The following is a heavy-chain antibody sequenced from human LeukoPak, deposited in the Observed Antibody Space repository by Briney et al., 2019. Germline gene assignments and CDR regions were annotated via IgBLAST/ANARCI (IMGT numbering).Heavy chain of an antibody. CDR2: IYTSGST. Sequence: SETLSLTCTVSGGSISNYYWSWIRQPAGEGLEWIGRIYTSGSTNYNPSLKSRVTMSVDTSKNQYSLKLNSVTAADTAVYYCARSRAAMVTNHYSYYMDVWGKGTTVTVSS. J-gene: IGHJ6*03. D-gene: IGHD5-18*01. V-gene: IGHV4-4*07. CDR3: ARSRAAMVTNHYSYYMDV. CDR1: GGSISNYY.